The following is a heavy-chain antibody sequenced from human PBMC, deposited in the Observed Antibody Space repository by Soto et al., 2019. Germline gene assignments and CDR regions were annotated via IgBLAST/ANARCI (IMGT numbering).Heavy chain of an antibody. J-gene: IGHJ6*02. Sequence: KASETLSLTCAVYGGSFSGYYWSWIRQPPGKGLEWIGEINHSGSTNYNPSLKSRVTISVDTSKNQFSLNLRSVTAADTAVYYCASSKHIVATIRYYYYGMDVWGQGTTVTVSS. D-gene: IGHD5-12*01. CDR1: GGSFSGYY. V-gene: IGHV4-34*01. CDR2: INHSGST. CDR3: ASSKHIVATIRYYYYGMDV.